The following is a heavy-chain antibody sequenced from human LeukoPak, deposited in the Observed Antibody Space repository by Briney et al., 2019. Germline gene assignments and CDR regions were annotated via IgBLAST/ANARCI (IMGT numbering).Heavy chain of an antibody. CDR3: AKDLQYYDFWSGYLSHDAFDI. Sequence: GGSLRLSCAASGFTFSDYVMIWVRQAPGKGLEWVSGITASGDRTFYGDSVRGRFTMSRDNSKNTVYLQMNSLRAEDTAVYYCAKDLQYYDFWSGYLSHDAFDIWGQGTMVTVSS. D-gene: IGHD3-3*01. CDR1: GFTFSDYV. V-gene: IGHV3-23*01. J-gene: IGHJ3*02. CDR2: ITASGDRT.